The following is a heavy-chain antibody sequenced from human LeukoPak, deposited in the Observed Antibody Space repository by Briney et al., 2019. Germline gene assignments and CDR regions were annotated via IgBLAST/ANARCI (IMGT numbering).Heavy chain of an antibody. V-gene: IGHV3-23*01. D-gene: IGHD3-9*01. Sequence: GASLRLSCAASGFTFSNYAMSWVRQAPGKGLEWVSAITGSGGNTYYADSVKGRFTISRDNSKNTVFLQVNSLRAEDTAVYYCAKWGDYDVLTGYYVSDYWGQGTLVTVSS. J-gene: IGHJ4*02. CDR2: ITGSGGNT. CDR1: GFTFSNYA. CDR3: AKWGDYDVLTGYYVSDY.